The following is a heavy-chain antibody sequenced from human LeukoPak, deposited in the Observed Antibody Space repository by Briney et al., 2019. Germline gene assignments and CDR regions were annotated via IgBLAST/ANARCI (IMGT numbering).Heavy chain of an antibody. J-gene: IGHJ4*02. CDR1: GFTFSSYS. CDR3: ARESLATIGVDY. V-gene: IGHV3-21*01. Sequence: GGSLRLSCAASGFTFSSYSMNWVRQAPGKGLEWVSSITSSSSYMYYADSVKGRFTISRDNAKNSLYLQMNTLRAEDTAVYYCARESLATIGVDYWGQGTLVTASS. D-gene: IGHD5-12*01. CDR2: ITSSSSYM.